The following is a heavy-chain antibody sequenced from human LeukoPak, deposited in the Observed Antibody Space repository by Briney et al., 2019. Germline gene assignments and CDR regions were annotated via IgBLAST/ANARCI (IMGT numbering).Heavy chain of an antibody. CDR3: ARDLYTPGDATGYYFDY. D-gene: IGHD2-2*02. CDR2: IYYSGST. J-gene: IGHJ4*02. Sequence: PSETLSLTCTVSGGPISSGDYYWSWIRQPPGKGLEWIGYIYYSGSTYYNPSLKSRVTISLDTSKNQFSLNLRPVTAADTAVYYCARDLYTPGDATGYYFDYWGQGTLVTVSS. V-gene: IGHV4-30-4*01. CDR1: GGPISSGDYY.